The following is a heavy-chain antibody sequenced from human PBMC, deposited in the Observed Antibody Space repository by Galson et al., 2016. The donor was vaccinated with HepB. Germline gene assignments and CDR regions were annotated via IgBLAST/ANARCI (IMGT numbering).Heavy chain of an antibody. J-gene: IGHJ4*02. V-gene: IGHV3-9*01. Sequence: SLRLSCAASGFTFDDYAMHWVRQAPGKGLEWVSGIRWNSGRTGYVDSVKGRFTISRDNAKNSLYLQMNSLRAEDTALYYCAKARGYSGYDVSDYLDYWGQGTLVTVSS. CDR2: IRWNSGRT. CDR1: GFTFDDYA. CDR3: AKARGYSGYDVSDYLDY. D-gene: IGHD5-12*01.